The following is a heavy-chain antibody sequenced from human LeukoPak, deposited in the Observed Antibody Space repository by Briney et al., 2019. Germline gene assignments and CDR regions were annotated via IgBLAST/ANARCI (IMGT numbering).Heavy chain of an antibody. Sequence: GESLKISCKGSGYRCTDYWIGCVRQMPGKGLEWMGIIYPGDSDTRYSPSFQGQVTISADKSINTAHLQWSSLKASDTAMHYCARGAAGTTPDYYYFGLDVWGQGTTVRVSS. J-gene: IGHJ6*02. D-gene: IGHD1-7*01. CDR2: IYPGDSDT. V-gene: IGHV5-51*01. CDR1: GYRCTDYW. CDR3: ARGAAGTTPDYYYFGLDV.